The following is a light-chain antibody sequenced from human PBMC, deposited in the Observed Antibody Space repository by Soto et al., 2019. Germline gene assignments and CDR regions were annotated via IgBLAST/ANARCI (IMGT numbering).Light chain of an antibody. CDR2: GDN. CDR3: AAWDYSPHGVV. V-gene: IGLV1-44*01. J-gene: IGLJ3*02. Sequence: QSVLTQPPSVSGTPGQRVTMSCSGSTSNIGSNAVTWYQQLPGTAPKVLIYGDNQRPSGVPDRFAGSKSGTSASLAISGLQSEDQADYYCAAWDYSPHGVVFGGGTQLTVL. CDR1: TSNIGSNA.